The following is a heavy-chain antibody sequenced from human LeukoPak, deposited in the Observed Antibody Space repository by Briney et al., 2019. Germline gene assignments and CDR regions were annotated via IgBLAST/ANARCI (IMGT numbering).Heavy chain of an antibody. J-gene: IGHJ3*02. CDR1: GGSFSGYY. Sequence: SETLSLTCAVYGGSFSGYYWGWIRQPPGKGLEWIGEINHSGSTNYNPSLKSRVTISVDTSKNQFSLKLSSVTAADTAVYYCARFSLGIVVVPAAYGSDAFDIWGQGTMVTVSS. D-gene: IGHD2-2*01. V-gene: IGHV4-34*01. CDR2: INHSGST. CDR3: ARFSLGIVVVPAAYGSDAFDI.